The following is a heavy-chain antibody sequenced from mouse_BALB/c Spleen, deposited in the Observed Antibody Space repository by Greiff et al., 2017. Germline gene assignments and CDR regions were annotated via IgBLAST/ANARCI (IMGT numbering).Heavy chain of an antibody. CDR3: ARGGFYDYEAWFAY. CDR1: GYSITSDYA. CDR2: ISYSGST. J-gene: IGHJ3*01. Sequence: EVKLQESGPGLVKPSQSLSLTCTVTGYSITSDYAWNWIRQFPGNKLEWMGYISYSGSTSYNPSLKSRISITRDTSKNQFFLQLNSVTTEDTATYYCARGGFYDYEAWFAYWGQGTLVTVSA. V-gene: IGHV3-2*02. D-gene: IGHD2-4*01.